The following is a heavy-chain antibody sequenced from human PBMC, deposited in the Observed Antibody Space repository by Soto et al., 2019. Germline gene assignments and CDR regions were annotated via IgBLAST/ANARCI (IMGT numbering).Heavy chain of an antibody. D-gene: IGHD6-25*01. CDR3: AKDSSAAFDY. Sequence: GGSLRLSCVASGFTLRSSGMHWVRQAPSKGLEWVAVISHDGSNQFYAKSVKGRFTISRDNSKNMLYLQMNSPRADDSAVYFCAKDSSAAFDYWGQGTVVTVSS. CDR2: ISHDGSNQ. V-gene: IGHV3-30*18. J-gene: IGHJ4*02. CDR1: GFTLRSSG.